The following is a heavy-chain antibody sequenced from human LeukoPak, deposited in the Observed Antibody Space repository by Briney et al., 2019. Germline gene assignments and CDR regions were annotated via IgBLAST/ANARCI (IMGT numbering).Heavy chain of an antibody. V-gene: IGHV1-18*01. J-gene: IGHJ4*02. Sequence: GASVKVSCKASGYTFTSYGISWVRQAPGQGLEWMGWISAYNGNTNYAQKLQGRVTMTTDTSTGTAYMELRSLRSDDTAVYYCARVCGGDCYSDFDYWGQGTLVTVSS. D-gene: IGHD2-21*02. CDR3: ARVCGGDCYSDFDY. CDR1: GYTFTSYG. CDR2: ISAYNGNT.